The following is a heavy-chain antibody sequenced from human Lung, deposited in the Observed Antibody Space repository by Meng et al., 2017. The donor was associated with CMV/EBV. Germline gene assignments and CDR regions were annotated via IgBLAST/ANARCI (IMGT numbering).Heavy chain of an antibody. V-gene: IGHV3-23*01. CDR1: GLTFSSHP. Sequence: SCVASGLTFSSHPMTWVRQAPGKGLEWVSSISGSGGSTYSADSVQGRFTISRDNSQNTLYLQKSALRDEDTALYYCARGGTVAGKNWFERWGQGTXVTVSS. CDR2: ISGSGGST. D-gene: IGHD6-19*01. CDR3: ARGGTVAGKNWFER. J-gene: IGHJ5*02.